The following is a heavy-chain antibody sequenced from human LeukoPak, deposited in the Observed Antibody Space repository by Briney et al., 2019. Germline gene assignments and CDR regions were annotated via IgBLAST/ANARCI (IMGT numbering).Heavy chain of an antibody. CDR2: IDPNSGGP. V-gene: IGHV1-2*02. Sequence: ASVKVSCKASGGTFSSYAISWVRQAPGQGLEWMGWIDPNSGGPNYAQKFQGRVTMARDTSISTAYMELSNLGSDDTAVYYCARERGIIAFDLWGQGTMVTVSS. CDR3: ARERGIIAFDL. D-gene: IGHD2-21*01. J-gene: IGHJ3*01. CDR1: GGTFSSYA.